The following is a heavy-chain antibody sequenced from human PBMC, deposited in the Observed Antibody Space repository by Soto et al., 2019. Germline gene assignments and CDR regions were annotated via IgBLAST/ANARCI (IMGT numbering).Heavy chain of an antibody. J-gene: IGHJ4*02. D-gene: IGHD2-2*01. CDR1: GGSISSGGYY. CDR2: IYYSGSS. V-gene: IGHV4-31*03. CDR3: ARVRCGSTSCYRFDY. Sequence: QVQLQESGPGLVKPSQTLSLTCTVSGGSISSGGYYWSWIRQHPGKGLEWIGYIYYSGSSYYNPSLKGRVTISADTSKNQFSLKLSAVTAADTAVYYCARVRCGSTSCYRFDYWGQGTLVTVSS.